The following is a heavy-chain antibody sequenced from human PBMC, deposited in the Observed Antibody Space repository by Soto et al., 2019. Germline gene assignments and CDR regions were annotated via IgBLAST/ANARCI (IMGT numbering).Heavy chain of an antibody. CDR2: IYSGGST. J-gene: IGHJ6*02. CDR1: GFTVSSNY. V-gene: IGHV3-53*01. CDR3: AREGLWSSSSHYYYGMDV. Sequence: GGSLRLSCAASGFTVSSNYMSWVRQAPGKGLEWVSVIYSGGSTYYADSVKGRFTISRDNSKNTLYLQMNSLRAEDTALYYCAREGLWSSSSHYYYGMDVWGQGTTVTVSS. D-gene: IGHD6-6*01.